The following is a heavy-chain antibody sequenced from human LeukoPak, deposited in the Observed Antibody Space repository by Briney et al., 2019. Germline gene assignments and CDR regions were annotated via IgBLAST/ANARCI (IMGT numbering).Heavy chain of an antibody. CDR2: IRFDGSDK. V-gene: IGHV3-30*02. CDR1: GFSFSSYG. CDR3: EKGPLYYDSSGYYPEY. J-gene: IGHJ4*02. Sequence: PGGSLRLSCAASGFSFSSYGMHWVRQAPGKGLEWVAFIRFDGSDKYNADSVKGRFTISRDNSKNTLYLQMNSLTTEDTAVYYCEKGPLYYDSSGYYPEYWGQGTLVTVSS. D-gene: IGHD3-22*01.